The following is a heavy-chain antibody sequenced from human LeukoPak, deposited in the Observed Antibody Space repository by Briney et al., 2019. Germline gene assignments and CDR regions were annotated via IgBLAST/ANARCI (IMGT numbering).Heavy chain of an antibody. CDR1: GGSISSYY. CDR2: IYSSETT. Sequence: SETLSLTCTDSGGSISSYYWSWIRRPPGKGLEWIGYIYSSETTVYKPSLKSRVTISADTSKNQFSLKLASVTAADTAIYYCARRNDFDIWGQGTMVTVSS. CDR3: ARRNDFDI. V-gene: IGHV4-4*08. J-gene: IGHJ3*02.